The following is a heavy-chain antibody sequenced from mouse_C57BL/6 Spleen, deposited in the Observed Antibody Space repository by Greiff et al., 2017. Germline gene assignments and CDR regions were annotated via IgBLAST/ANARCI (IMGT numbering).Heavy chain of an antibody. J-gene: IGHJ3*01. CDR2: IHPNSGST. Sequence: QVQLKQPGAELVKPGASVKLSCKASGYTFTSYWMHWVKQRPGQGLEWIGMIHPNSGSTNYNEKFKSKATLTVDKSSSTAYMQLSSLTSEDSAVYYCARRKENYGTFAYWGQGTLVTVSA. D-gene: IGHD2-1*01. CDR3: ARRKENYGTFAY. CDR1: GYTFTSYW. V-gene: IGHV1-64*01.